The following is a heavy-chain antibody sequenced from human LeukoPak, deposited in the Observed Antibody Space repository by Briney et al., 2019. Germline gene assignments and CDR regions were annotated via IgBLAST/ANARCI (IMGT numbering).Heavy chain of an antibody. J-gene: IGHJ2*01. CDR3: VRDERAHGGDFGYFDL. V-gene: IGHV1-18*01. Sequence: ASVKVSCKASGYTFTSYDINWVRQAPGQGLEWMGWIAGYNDIAHYVPKFQDRVTLTTDTSTSTAYMEMRSLTSDDTAVYFCVRDERAHGGDFGYFDLWGRGTLVAVSS. CDR1: GYTFTSYD. D-gene: IGHD2-21*02. CDR2: IAGYNDIA.